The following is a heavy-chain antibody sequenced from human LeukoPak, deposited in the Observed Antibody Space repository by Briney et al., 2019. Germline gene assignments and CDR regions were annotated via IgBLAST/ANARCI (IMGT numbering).Heavy chain of an antibody. CDR1: GYTFTVYY. V-gene: IGHV1-2*02. D-gene: IGHD1-14*01. CDR3: ARARSFDY. Sequence: ASVKVSCKAAGYTFTVYYIHLVRQAPGQGLEWMGWINPNSGGTNYAQKFQGRVTMTRDTSITTAYMEMSRLRSDDTAVYYCARARSFDYRGQGTLVTVSS. CDR2: INPNSGGT. J-gene: IGHJ4*02.